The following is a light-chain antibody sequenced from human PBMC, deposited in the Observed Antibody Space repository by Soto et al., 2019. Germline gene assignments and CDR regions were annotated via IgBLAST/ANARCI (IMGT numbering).Light chain of an antibody. V-gene: IGLV2-11*01. CDR3: CSYGGSYTWV. CDR2: DVS. CDR1: SGDVGGYNF. Sequence: QSALTQPRSVSGSPGQSVTISCTGASGDVGGYNFVSWYQQHPGKAPPLMIFDVSQQPSGVPDRFSGSKSGNTASLTISGLQAEDEADYYCCSYGGSYTWVFGGGTKLTVL. J-gene: IGLJ3*02.